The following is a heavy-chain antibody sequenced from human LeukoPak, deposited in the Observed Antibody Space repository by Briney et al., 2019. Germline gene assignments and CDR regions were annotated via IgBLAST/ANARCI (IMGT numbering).Heavy chain of an antibody. CDR3: AREGEAYCGGDCPGWYFDL. CDR2: IYSGGST. Sequence: GGSLRLSCAASGFTVSSNYMSWVRQAPGKVLEWVLVIYSGGSTYYADSVNGSFTISRDNSKNTLYLQMNSLRAEDTAVYYCAREGEAYCGGDCPGWYFDLWGRGTLVTVSS. CDR1: GFTVSSNY. V-gene: IGHV3-66*01. D-gene: IGHD2-21*02. J-gene: IGHJ2*01.